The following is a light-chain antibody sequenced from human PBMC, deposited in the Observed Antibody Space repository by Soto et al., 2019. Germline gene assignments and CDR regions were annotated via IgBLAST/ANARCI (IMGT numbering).Light chain of an antibody. CDR3: QQYNSYSCT. V-gene: IGKV1-5*01. CDR1: QSISSW. J-gene: IGKJ1*01. Sequence: DIQMTQSPSTLSASVGDRVAITCRASQSISSWLAWYQQKPGKAPKLLIYDASSLESGVPSRFSGSGSGTEFTLTISSLQPDDFATYYCQQYNSYSCTFGLGTKVDIK. CDR2: DAS.